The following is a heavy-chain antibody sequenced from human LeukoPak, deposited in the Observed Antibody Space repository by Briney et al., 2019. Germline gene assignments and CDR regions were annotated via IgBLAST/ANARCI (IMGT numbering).Heavy chain of an antibody. CDR2: IYHGGNT. D-gene: IGHD3-22*01. J-gene: IGHJ4*02. CDR3: ARNTYYFDRSGYPLSSGFDY. Sequence: SETRSLTCVVSGGSISSDGYSWSWIRQPPGKGLEWIGYIYHGGNTYYNPSLESRVTISLDRSKNQFSLKLSSVTAADTAVYYCARNTYYFDRSGYPLSSGFDYWGQGTLVTVSS. CDR1: GGSISSDGYS. V-gene: IGHV4-30-2*01.